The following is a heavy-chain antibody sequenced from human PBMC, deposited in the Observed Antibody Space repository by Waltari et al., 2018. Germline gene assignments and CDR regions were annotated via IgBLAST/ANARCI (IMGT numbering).Heavy chain of an antibody. V-gene: IGHV3-23*01. J-gene: IGHJ4*02. CDR1: GFTFSSYA. Sequence: EVQLLESGGGLVQPGGSLRLSCAASGFTFSSYAVNWVRQAPGKGLEWVSAISGSGGSTYYADSVKGRCTISRDNAKNTLYLQMNSRRAEDTAVYYCAKDSGYSGYDGADYWGQGTLVTVSS. CDR3: AKDSGYSGYDGADY. D-gene: IGHD5-12*01. CDR2: ISGSGGST.